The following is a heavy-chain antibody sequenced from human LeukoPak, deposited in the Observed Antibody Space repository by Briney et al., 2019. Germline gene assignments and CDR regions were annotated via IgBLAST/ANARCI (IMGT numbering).Heavy chain of an antibody. J-gene: IGHJ4*02. D-gene: IGHD6-19*01. V-gene: IGHV3-23*01. CDR2: ISGSGGSA. CDR3: AKLSSSGWYYFDY. CDR1: GFTFSIYA. Sequence: GGSLRLSCAASGFTFSIYAMSWVRQAPGKGLKWVSAISGSGGSAYYADSVKGRFTISRDNSKNTLYLQMNSLRAEDTAVYYCAKLSSSGWYYFDYWGQGTLVTVSS.